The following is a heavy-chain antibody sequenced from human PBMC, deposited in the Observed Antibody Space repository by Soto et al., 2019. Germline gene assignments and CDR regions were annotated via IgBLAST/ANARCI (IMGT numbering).Heavy chain of an antibody. CDR2: IWYDGSNK. CDR1: GFTFSSYG. J-gene: IGHJ4*02. CDR3: ARDPFPSVFGVVTPRYYFDY. V-gene: IGHV3-33*01. D-gene: IGHD3-3*01. Sequence: GGSLRLSCAASGFTFSSYGMHWVRQAPGKGLEWVAVIWYDGSNKYYADSVKGRFTISRDNSKNTLYLQMNSLRAEDTAVYYCARDPFPSVFGVVTPRYYFDYWGQGTLVTVSS.